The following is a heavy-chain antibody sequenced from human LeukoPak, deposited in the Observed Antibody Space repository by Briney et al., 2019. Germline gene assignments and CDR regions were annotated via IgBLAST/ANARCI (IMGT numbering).Heavy chain of an antibody. CDR2: INHSGST. CDR1: GGSFSGYY. CDR3: ARLGQLVSY. D-gene: IGHD6-6*01. Sequence: SETLSLTCAVYGGSFSGYYWSWIRQPPGKGLEWIGEINHSGSTNYNPSLKSRVTISVDTSKNQFSLKLSSVTAADTAVYYCARLGQLVSYWGQGTLVTVFS. V-gene: IGHV4-34*01. J-gene: IGHJ4*02.